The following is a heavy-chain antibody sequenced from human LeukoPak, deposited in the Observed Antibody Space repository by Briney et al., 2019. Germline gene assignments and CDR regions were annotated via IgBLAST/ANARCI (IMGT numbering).Heavy chain of an antibody. J-gene: IGHJ4*02. CDR3: ARQPQVAHFDY. CDR1: GFTFSNAW. V-gene: IGHV3-48*01. Sequence: PGGSLRLSCAASGFTFSNAWMSWVRQAPGKGLEWVSYISSSSSTIYYADSVKGRFTISRDNAKNSLYLQMNSLSAEDTAIYYCARQPQVAHFDYWGQGTLVSVSS. CDR2: ISSSSSTI. D-gene: IGHD2-15*01.